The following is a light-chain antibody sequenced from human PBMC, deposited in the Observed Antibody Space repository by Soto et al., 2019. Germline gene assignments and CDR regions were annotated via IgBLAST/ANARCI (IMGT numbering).Light chain of an antibody. CDR3: QQYGSSPDP. CDR2: GAS. Sequence: EIVLTQSPGTLSLSPGERATLSCRASQSVSSSYLAWYQQKPGQAPRLPIYGASSRATGIPDRFSGSGSGTDFTLTISRLEPEDFAVYYCQQYGSSPDPFGQGTRLEN. J-gene: IGKJ5*01. CDR1: QSVSSSY. V-gene: IGKV3-20*01.